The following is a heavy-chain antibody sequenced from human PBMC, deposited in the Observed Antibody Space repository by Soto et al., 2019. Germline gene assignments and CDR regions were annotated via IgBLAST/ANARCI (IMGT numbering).Heavy chain of an antibody. V-gene: IGHV3-53*01. Sequence: GGSLRLSCAISGFSVSSNYLSWVRQAPGKGLEWVSVHYSGGSTYYADSVQGRFTISRDKSNNTLYLQMRRVRAEDTAVYFCARPRNNRGNVGANSPLDPWGQGTQVTVSS. J-gene: IGHJ5*02. CDR1: GFSVSSNY. CDR3: ARPRNNRGNVGANSPLDP. CDR2: HYSGGST. D-gene: IGHD1-26*01.